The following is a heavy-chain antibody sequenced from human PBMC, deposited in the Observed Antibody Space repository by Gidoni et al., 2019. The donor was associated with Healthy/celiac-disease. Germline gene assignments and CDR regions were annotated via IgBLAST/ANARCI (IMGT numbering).Heavy chain of an antibody. V-gene: IGHV4-4*02. CDR2: FYHSGRT. CDR1: GGSISSSNW. CDR3: SRDNGYFQH. J-gene: IGHJ1*01. D-gene: IGHD2-8*01. Sequence: QVQLQESGPSLVKLSGTLSLTCAASGGSISSSNWWSWVRHPPRKGLEWIEEFYHSGRTNYNPSLKSRVTIPVYKSKSQFSRKLSSVPAADTAVYYCSRDNGYFQHWGQGTLVTVSS.